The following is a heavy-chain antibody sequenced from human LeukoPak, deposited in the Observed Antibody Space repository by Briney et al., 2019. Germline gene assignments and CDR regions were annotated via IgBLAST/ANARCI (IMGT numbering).Heavy chain of an antibody. J-gene: IGHJ4*02. CDR2: IYYSGTT. CDR3: ARHNPSGSYYTPFDY. D-gene: IGHD3-10*01. CDR1: GGSISHYY. Sequence: SETLSLTCTVSGGSISHYYWSWIRQSPGKGLEWIRYIYYSGTTNYNPSLKSRVTISVDTSRNQFSLKLSSVTAADTAVYYCARHNPSGSYYTPFDYWGQGTLVTVSS. V-gene: IGHV4-59*08.